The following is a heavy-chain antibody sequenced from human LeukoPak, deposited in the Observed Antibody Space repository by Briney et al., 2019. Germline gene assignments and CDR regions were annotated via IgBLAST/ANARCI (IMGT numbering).Heavy chain of an antibody. CDR2: INHSGST. J-gene: IGHJ4*02. CDR3: ARGGVATTAVDY. D-gene: IGHD5-12*01. Sequence: PSETLSLTCAVYGGSFSGYYWSWIRQPPGKGLEWIGEINHSGSTNYNPSLKSRVTISVDTSKNQFSLKLSPVTAADTAVYYCARGGVATTAVDYWGQGTLVTVSS. V-gene: IGHV4-34*01. CDR1: GGSFSGYY.